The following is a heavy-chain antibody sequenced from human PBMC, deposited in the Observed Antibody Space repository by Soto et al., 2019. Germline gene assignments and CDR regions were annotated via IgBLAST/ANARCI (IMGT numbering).Heavy chain of an antibody. CDR1: GGSISSSSYY. CDR2: IYHSGNT. V-gene: IGHV4-39*07. Sequence: PSETLSLTCTVSGGSISSSSYYWGWIRQPPGKGLEWIGEIYHSGNTDYNPSLKSRVTISVDKSKNQFSLKVTSVTAADTAVYYCASVYSSSKNYGMDVWGQGTTVTVSS. J-gene: IGHJ6*02. CDR3: ASVYSSSKNYGMDV. D-gene: IGHD2-2*01.